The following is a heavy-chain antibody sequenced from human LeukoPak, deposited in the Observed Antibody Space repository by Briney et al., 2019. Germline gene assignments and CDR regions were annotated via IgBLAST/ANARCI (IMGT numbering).Heavy chain of an antibody. CDR3: ARGSHGRLLWFGELLYRGFDY. CDR2: ISYDGSNK. V-gene: IGHV3-30*01. D-gene: IGHD3-10*01. CDR1: GFTFSSYA. J-gene: IGHJ4*02. Sequence: GGSLRLSCAASGFTFSSYAMHWVRQAPGKELEWVAVISYDGSNKYYADSVKGRFTISRDNSKNTLYLQMNSLRAEDTAVYYCARGSHGRLLWFGELLYRGFDYWGQGTLVTVSS.